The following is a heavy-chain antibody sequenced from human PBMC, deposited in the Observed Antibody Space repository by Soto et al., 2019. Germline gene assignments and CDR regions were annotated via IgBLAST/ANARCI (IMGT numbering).Heavy chain of an antibody. D-gene: IGHD6-19*01. J-gene: IGHJ6*02. V-gene: IGHV3-72*01. CDR3: AMLGGWSGGSSGMDV. CDR1: GLIFSNYN. Sequence: EVQLVESGGGLVQPGGSLRLSCAASGLIFSNYNMNWVRQAPGKGLEWVGRIRRKANSYTTEYAESVKGRFTISRDDAKNSLYLQMNSLKSEDTAVYYCAMLGGWSGGSSGMDVWGQGTTVTVSS. CDR2: IRRKANSYTT.